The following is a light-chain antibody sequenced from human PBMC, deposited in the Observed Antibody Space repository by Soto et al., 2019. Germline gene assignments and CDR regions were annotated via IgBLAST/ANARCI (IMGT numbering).Light chain of an antibody. CDR2: AAF. CDR1: QGIRNS. V-gene: IGKV1-27*01. J-gene: IGKJ1*01. Sequence: DIQMTQSPSSLSASVGDRVTITCRASQGIRNSLAWYQQKPGKVPKLLISAAFTLQSGVPSRFSGSGSGTDFTLTISSLQPEDVATYYCQQYYSYPRTFGQGTKVEIK. CDR3: QQYYSYPRT.